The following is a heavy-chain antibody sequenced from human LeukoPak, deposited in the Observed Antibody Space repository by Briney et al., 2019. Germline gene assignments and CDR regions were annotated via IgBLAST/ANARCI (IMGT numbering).Heavy chain of an antibody. V-gene: IGHV4-4*07. CDR2: IYTSGST. J-gene: IGHJ5*02. Sequence: SETLSLTCTVSGGSISSYYWSWIRQPAGKGLEWIGRIYTSGSTNYKPSLKSRVTMSVDTSKNQFSLKLSSVTAADTAVYYCARGVDTAMVSGGYNWFDPWGQGTLVTVSS. CDR1: GGSISSYY. D-gene: IGHD5-18*01. CDR3: ARGVDTAMVSGGYNWFDP.